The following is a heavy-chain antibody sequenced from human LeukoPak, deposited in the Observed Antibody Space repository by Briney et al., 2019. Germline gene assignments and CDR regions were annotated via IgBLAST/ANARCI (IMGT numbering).Heavy chain of an antibody. CDR2: IKSRTDGGTT. Sequence: PGGSLRLSCAASGFTFSNAWMSWVRQAPGKGLEWVGRIKSRTDGGTTDYAAPVEGRFTISRDDSKNTLYLQMNSLKTEDTAVYYCTTDLSGLGQWLGNWGQGTLVTVSS. D-gene: IGHD6-19*01. CDR3: TTDLSGLGQWLGN. CDR1: GFTFSNAW. V-gene: IGHV3-15*01. J-gene: IGHJ4*02.